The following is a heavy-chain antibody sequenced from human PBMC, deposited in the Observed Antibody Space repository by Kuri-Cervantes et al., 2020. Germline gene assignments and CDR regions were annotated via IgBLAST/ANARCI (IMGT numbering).Heavy chain of an antibody. CDR3: ARGYGDYVGWFDP. Sequence: GESLKISCAASGFTFSSYGMHWVRQAPGKGLEWVAVIWYDGSNKYYADSVKGRFTISRDNSKNTLYLQMNSLRAEDTAVYYCARGYGDYVGWFDPWGQGTLVTVSS. J-gene: IGHJ5*02. CDR1: GFTFSSYG. CDR2: IWYDGSNK. V-gene: IGHV3-33*01. D-gene: IGHD4-17*01.